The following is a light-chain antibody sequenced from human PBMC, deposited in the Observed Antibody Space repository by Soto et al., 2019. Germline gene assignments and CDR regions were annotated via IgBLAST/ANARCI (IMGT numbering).Light chain of an antibody. CDR2: AAS. Sequence: DIQRTQSPSSLSASVGDRVTITCRASQSIDNYLNWFQQKPGNPPKLLIYAASILQSWVPSRFSGRGSGTDFTLTISSLQPEDFATYYCQQTYNSPETFGQGTKVEI. V-gene: IGKV1-39*01. CDR3: QQTYNSPET. J-gene: IGKJ1*01. CDR1: QSIDNY.